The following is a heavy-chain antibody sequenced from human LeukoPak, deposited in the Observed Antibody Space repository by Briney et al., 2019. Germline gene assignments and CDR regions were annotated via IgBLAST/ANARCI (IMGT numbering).Heavy chain of an antibody. CDR2: ISYDGSNK. CDR1: GFTFSSYA. V-gene: IGHV3-30-3*01. D-gene: IGHD6-13*01. Sequence: GGSLRLSCAASGFTFSSYAMHWVRQAPGKGLEWVAVISYDGSNKYYADSVKGRSTISRDNSKNTLYLQMNSLRAEDTAVYYCAREGHYRGSSWYLRGYFDYWGQGTLVTVSS. J-gene: IGHJ4*02. CDR3: AREGHYRGSSWYLRGYFDY.